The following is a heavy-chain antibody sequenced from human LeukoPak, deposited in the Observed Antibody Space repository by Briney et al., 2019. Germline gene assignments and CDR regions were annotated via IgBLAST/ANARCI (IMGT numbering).Heavy chain of an antibody. CDR1: GFTFSSYA. V-gene: IGHV3-23*01. D-gene: IGHD3-10*01. Sequence: GGSLRLSCTASGFTFSSYAMSWVRQAPGKGLEWVSAISGSGGSTYYADSVKGRFTISRDNSKNTLYLQMNSLRAEDTAVYYWKKVLGFGELLQNYFDYWGQGTLVTVSS. CDR2: ISGSGGST. CDR3: KKVLGFGELLQNYFDY. J-gene: IGHJ4*02.